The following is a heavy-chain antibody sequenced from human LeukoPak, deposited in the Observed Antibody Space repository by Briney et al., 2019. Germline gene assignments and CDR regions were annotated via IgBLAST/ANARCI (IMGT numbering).Heavy chain of an antibody. D-gene: IGHD3-9*01. V-gene: IGHV1-18*01. CDR1: GYTFTTYG. J-gene: IGHJ4*02. Sequence: ASVKVSCKASGYTFTTYGISWVRQAPGHGGEWLGRISVYNVNTNYAQQLQGRVTMTTDTSTSTAYMELRSLRSDDTAVYYCARMILLLGDVLTVPPRGFDYWGQGTLVTVSS. CDR3: ARMILLLGDVLTVPPRGFDY. CDR2: ISVYNVNT.